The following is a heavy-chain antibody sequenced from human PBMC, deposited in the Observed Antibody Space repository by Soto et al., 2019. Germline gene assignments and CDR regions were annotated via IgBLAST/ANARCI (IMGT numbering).Heavy chain of an antibody. J-gene: IGHJ4*02. CDR3: AKLNMITFGGVIAGPFDY. V-gene: IGHV3-30*18. Sequence: PGGSLRLSCAASGFTFSSYGMHWVRQAPGKGLEWVAVISYDGSNKYYADSVKGRFTISRDNSKNTLYLQMNSLRAEDTAVYYCAKLNMITFGGVIAGPFDYWGQGTLVTVSS. CDR2: ISYDGSNK. D-gene: IGHD3-16*02. CDR1: GFTFSSYG.